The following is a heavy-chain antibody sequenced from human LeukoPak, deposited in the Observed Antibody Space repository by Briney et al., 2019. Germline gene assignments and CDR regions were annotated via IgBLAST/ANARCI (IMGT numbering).Heavy chain of an antibody. CDR2: ISRSGSTK. CDR3: ARDPAVGYIYYYYYMDV. Sequence: GGSLRLSCAASGFTFSDYNMRWIRQAPGKGLEWVSSISRSGSTKYYADSVKGRFTISRDNSRNTVYLQMNSLRAEDTAVYYCARDPAVGYIYYYYYMDVWGKGTTVTVSS. D-gene: IGHD6-19*01. J-gene: IGHJ6*03. CDR1: GFTFSDYN. V-gene: IGHV3-11*04.